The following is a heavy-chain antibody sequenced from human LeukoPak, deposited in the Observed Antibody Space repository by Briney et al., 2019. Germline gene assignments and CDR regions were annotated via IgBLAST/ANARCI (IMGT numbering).Heavy chain of an antibody. J-gene: IGHJ6*03. D-gene: IGHD3-3*01. Sequence: ASVKVSCKASGYTFTSYDINWVRQATGQGLEWMGWMNPNSGNTGYAQKFQGRVTMTTDTSTSTAYMELRSLRSDDTAVYYCARTFGVVTDYYYYMDVWGKETTVTVSS. CDR2: MNPNSGNT. CDR1: GYTFTSYD. CDR3: ARTFGVVTDYYYYMDV. V-gene: IGHV1-8*01.